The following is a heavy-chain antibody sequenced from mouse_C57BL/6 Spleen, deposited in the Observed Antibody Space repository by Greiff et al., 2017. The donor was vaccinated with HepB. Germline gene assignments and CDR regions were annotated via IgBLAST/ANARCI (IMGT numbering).Heavy chain of an antibody. CDR1: GFTFSSYA. J-gene: IGHJ3*01. V-gene: IGHV5-9-1*02. Sequence: EVKLVESGDGLVKPGGSLKLSCAASGFTFSSYAMSWVRQTPEKRLEWVAYISSGGDYIYYADTVKGRFTISRDNARNTLYLQMSSLKSEDTAMYYCTRDRGGWFAYWGQGTLVTVSA. CDR2: ISSGGDYI. CDR3: TRDRGGWFAY. D-gene: IGHD2-14*01.